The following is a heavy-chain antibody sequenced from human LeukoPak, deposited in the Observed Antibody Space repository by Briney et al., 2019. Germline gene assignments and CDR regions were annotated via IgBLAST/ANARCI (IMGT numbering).Heavy chain of an antibody. CDR1: GYTFTSYA. Sequence: ASVKVSCKASGYTFTSYAMNWVRQAPGQGLEWMGWINTNTGNPTYAQGFTERFVFSLDTSVSTAYLQISSLKAEDTAVYYCARARSGWTSDAFDIRGQGTMVTVSS. J-gene: IGHJ3*02. D-gene: IGHD6-19*01. CDR3: ARARSGWTSDAFDI. V-gene: IGHV7-4-1*02. CDR2: INTNTGNP.